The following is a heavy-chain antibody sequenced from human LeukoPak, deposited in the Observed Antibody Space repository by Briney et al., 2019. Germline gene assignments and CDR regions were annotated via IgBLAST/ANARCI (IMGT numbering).Heavy chain of an antibody. J-gene: IGHJ4*02. V-gene: IGHV3-7*01. CDR3: ATLARGGTWCH. D-gene: IGHD6-13*01. CDR1: GFTFSNYW. CDR2: IRQDGSEQ. Sequence: GGSLRLSCAASGFTFSNYWMMWVRQAPGKGLDWVANIRQDGSEQNYVDSVKGRFTISRDNAKKSLYLQMNSLRAEDTALYYCATLARGGTWCHWGQGTLVTVSS.